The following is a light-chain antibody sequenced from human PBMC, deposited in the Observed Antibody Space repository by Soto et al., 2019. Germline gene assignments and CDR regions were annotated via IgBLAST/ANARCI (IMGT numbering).Light chain of an antibody. CDR3: QQYGSSPWT. V-gene: IGKV3-20*01. CDR1: QSVSSSY. Sequence: EIVLTQSPCTLSLSPGERATLSCRASQSVSSSYLACYQQKPGQAPRLLIYGASSRATGIPDRFSGSGSGTDFTLTISRLEPEDFAVYYCQQYGSSPWTFGQGTKVEIK. CDR2: GAS. J-gene: IGKJ1*01.